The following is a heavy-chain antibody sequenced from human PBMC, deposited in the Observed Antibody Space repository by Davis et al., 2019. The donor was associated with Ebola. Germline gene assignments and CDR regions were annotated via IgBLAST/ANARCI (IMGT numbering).Heavy chain of an antibody. D-gene: IGHD2-15*01. Sequence: PGGSLRLSCAASGFTFSSYWMHWVRHAPGKGLVWVSRINSDGSSTSYADSVKGRFTISRDNAKNTLYLQMNSLRAEDTAVYYCARLGHVVAATPVDYWGQGTLVTVSS. CDR1: GFTFSSYW. J-gene: IGHJ4*02. CDR2: INSDGSST. V-gene: IGHV3-74*01. CDR3: ARLGHVVAATPVDY.